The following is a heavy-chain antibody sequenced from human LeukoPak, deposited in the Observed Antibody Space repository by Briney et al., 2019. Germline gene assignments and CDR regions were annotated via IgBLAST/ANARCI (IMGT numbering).Heavy chain of an antibody. V-gene: IGHV4-38-2*02. CDR2: IYLYGTT. CDR3: ARQKWEQQGRDYYFNGLDV. Sequence: SETLSLTCSVSGYSISSGYYWGWVRQSPVKGLEWIGEIYLYGTTNYNPSFTSRVTMSVDRSRNQFSLKLTSVTAADTAVYYCARQKWEQQGRDYYFNGLDVWGPGTTVIVSS. CDR1: GYSISSGYY. D-gene: IGHD1/OR15-1a*01. J-gene: IGHJ6*02.